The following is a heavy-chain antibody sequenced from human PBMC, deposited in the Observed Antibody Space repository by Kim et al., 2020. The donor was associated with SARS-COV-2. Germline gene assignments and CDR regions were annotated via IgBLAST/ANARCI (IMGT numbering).Heavy chain of an antibody. V-gene: IGHV4-59*13. CDR1: GGSISSYY. D-gene: IGHD3-22*01. CDR3: AGGSEYYYDSSGYFYYFDY. CDR2: IYYSGST. J-gene: IGHJ4*02. Sequence: SETLSFTCTVSGGSISSYYWSWIRQPPGKGLEWIGYIYYSGSTNYNPSLKSRVTISVDTSKNQFSLKLSSVTAADTAVYYCAGGSEYYYDSSGYFYYFDYWWQGTLVTVSS.